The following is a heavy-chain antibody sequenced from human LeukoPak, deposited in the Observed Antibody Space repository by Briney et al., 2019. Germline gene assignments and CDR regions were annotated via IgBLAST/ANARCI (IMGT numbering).Heavy chain of an antibody. CDR2: FDPEDGEDGET. V-gene: IGHV1-24*01. D-gene: IGHD5-12*01. Sequence: ASVKVSCKVSGYSLLEVAMHWARQAPGKGLEWVGSFDPEDGEDGETHYAQKLQGRVTMTEDASTDTAYMELNSLRSEDTAVYYCAMTDRYAGRPFDYWGQGTLATVSS. CDR3: AMTDRYAGRPFDY. CDR1: GYSLLEVA. J-gene: IGHJ4*02.